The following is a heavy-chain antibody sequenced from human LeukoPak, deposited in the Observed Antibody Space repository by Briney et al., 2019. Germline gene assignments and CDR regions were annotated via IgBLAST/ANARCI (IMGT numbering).Heavy chain of an antibody. Sequence: SETLSLTCTVSGGSISSYYWSWIRQPPGKGLEWIGYIYYSGSTNYNPSLKSRVTISVDTSKNQFSLKLSSVTAADTAAYYCARNFVVVSSLGFDPWGQGTLVTVSS. J-gene: IGHJ5*02. CDR1: GGSISSYY. V-gene: IGHV4-59*01. D-gene: IGHD2-2*01. CDR3: ARNFVVVSSLGFDP. CDR2: IYYSGST.